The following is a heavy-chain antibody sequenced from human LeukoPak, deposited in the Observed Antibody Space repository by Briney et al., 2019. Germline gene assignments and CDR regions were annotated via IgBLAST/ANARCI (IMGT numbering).Heavy chain of an antibody. CDR3: AHQSPPYNWFDP. J-gene: IGHJ5*02. CDR2: IYWDDDK. V-gene: IGHV2-5*02. CDR1: GFSLSTSGVG. Sequence: SGRTLGKPTQTLTLTFTFSGFSLSTSGVGVGWIRQPPGKALEWLALIYWDDDKRYSPSLKSRLTITNDTSKNQVVLTMTNMDPVDTATHYCAHQSPPYNWFDPWGQGTLLTVSS.